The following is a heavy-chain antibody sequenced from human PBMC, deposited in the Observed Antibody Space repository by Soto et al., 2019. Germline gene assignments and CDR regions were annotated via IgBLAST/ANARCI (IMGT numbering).Heavy chain of an antibody. CDR2: ISGTGVYI. Sequence: GGSLRLSCVASGFTFSNYNMNWVRQAQGKGLEWVSHISGTGVYIHYADAVKGRFTISRDNAKSSVYLQMNSLRADDTAVYYCAREGALKPFSSWGQGALVTVSS. CDR1: GFTFSNYN. J-gene: IGHJ5*02. V-gene: IGHV3-21*01. CDR3: AREGALKPFSS.